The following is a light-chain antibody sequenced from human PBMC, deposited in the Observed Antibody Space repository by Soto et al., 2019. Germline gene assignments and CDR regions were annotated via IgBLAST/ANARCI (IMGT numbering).Light chain of an antibody. CDR2: GNS. Sequence: QSVLTQPPSVSGAPGHRVTISCTGSSSNIGAGYDVHWYQQLPGTAPKLLIYGNSNRPSGVPDRFSGSKSGTSASLAITGLQAEDEADYYCQSYDSSLRDVFGTGTKVTVL. CDR1: SSNIGAGYD. J-gene: IGLJ1*01. V-gene: IGLV1-40*01. CDR3: QSYDSSLRDV.